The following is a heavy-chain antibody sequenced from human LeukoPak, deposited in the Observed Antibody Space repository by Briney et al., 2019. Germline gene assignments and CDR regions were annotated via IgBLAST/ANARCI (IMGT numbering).Heavy chain of an antibody. D-gene: IGHD4-17*01. CDR2: ITAGGTTT. V-gene: IGHV3-23*01. CDR1: GFTFSSYG. CDR3: AKLYGDYKHAFPL. J-gene: IGHJ3*01. Sequence: PGGSLRLSCAASGFTFSSYGMHWVRQSPGKGLEWVSSITAGGTTTYYEDSVKGRFTISRDNSKSTLYLQMNSLSAEDTALYYCAKLYGDYKHAFPLWGQGTMVTVSS.